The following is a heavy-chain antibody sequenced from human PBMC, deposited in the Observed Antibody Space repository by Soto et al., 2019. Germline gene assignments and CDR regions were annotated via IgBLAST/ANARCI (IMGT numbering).Heavy chain of an antibody. CDR3: ARIIPGPYYYDSSGYRYFDY. V-gene: IGHV3-48*01. D-gene: IGHD3-22*01. CDR1: GFTFSSYS. J-gene: IGHJ4*02. Sequence: GGSLRLSCAASGFTFSSYSMNWVRQAPGKGLEWVSYISSSSSTIYYADSVKGRFTIFRDNAKNSLYLQMNSLRAEDTAVYYCARIIPGPYYYDSSGYRYFDYWGQGTLVTVSS. CDR2: ISSSSSTI.